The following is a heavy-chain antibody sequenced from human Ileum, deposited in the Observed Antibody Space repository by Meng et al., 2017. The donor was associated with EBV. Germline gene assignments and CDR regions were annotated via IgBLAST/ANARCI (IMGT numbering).Heavy chain of an antibody. J-gene: IGHJ4*02. D-gene: IGHD5-24*01. Sequence: QITLKESGPTLVKPTETLTLTCTFSGFSVTSSGVAVGWLRQPPGKALEWPALLYWDDDKRYSPSLKNRLTITKDTSKNQVVLTLTNMDPADTATYYCAHKGDGFNYAFNYWGQETLVTVAS. CDR1: GFSVTSSGVA. CDR2: LYWDDDK. V-gene: IGHV2-5*02. CDR3: AHKGDGFNYAFNY.